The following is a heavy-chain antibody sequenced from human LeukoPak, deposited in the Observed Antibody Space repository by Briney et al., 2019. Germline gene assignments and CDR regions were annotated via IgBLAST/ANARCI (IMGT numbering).Heavy chain of an antibody. Sequence: GGSLRLSCAASGFTFSRYWMTWVRQAPGKGLEWVANIKEDGSEKYYVDSVGGRFTISRDNAKKSLYLQMNSLRAEDTAVYYCAREITYYGMDVWGQGTTVTVSS. D-gene: IGHD3-16*01. J-gene: IGHJ6*02. V-gene: IGHV3-7*01. CDR3: AREITYYGMDV. CDR2: IKEDGSEK. CDR1: GFTFSRYW.